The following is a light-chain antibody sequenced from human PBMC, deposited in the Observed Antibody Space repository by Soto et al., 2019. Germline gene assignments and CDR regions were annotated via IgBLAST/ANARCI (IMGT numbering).Light chain of an antibody. Sequence: EIVMTQSPATLSVSPGERATLSGRASQSVSSNLAWYQQKPGQAPRLLIYGASTRATGIPARFSGSGSGTEFTITSISLQSEYFAVYYCQEYKNLPPITFGVGTHVEIK. J-gene: IGKJ4*01. CDR2: GAS. CDR1: QSVSSN. CDR3: QEYKNLPPIT. V-gene: IGKV3-15*01.